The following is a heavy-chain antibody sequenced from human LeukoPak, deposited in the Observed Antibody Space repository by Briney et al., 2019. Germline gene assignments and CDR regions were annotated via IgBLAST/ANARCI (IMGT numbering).Heavy chain of an antibody. J-gene: IGHJ4*02. CDR1: AFTFSNYW. V-gene: IGHV3-7*03. D-gene: IGHD6-25*01. CDR2: IKQDGSEK. CDR3: ARGSGWFDY. Sequence: GGSLTLTCAASAFTFSNYWMSWVRQAPGKGLEWVANIKQDGSEKKYVESVKGRFTISRDNAKNSLYLQMNSLGVDDMAVYYCARGSGWFDYWGQGTLVTVSS.